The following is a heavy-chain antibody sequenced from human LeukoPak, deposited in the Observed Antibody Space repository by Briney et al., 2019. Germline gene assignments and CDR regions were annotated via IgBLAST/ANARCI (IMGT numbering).Heavy chain of an antibody. CDR1: GFTFSSYS. V-gene: IGHV3-21*01. J-gene: IGHJ4*02. CDR3: ARVRAYDSSGYVLAY. D-gene: IGHD3-22*01. Sequence: PGGSLRLSCAASGFTFSSYSMNWVRQAPGKGLEWVSSISSSSSYIYYADSVKGRFTISRDNAKNSLYPQMNSLRAEDTAVYYCARVRAYDSSGYVLAYWGQGTLVTVSS. CDR2: ISSSSSYI.